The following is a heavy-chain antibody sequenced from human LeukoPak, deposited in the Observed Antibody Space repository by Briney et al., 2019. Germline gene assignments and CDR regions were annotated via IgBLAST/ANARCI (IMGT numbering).Heavy chain of an antibody. J-gene: IGHJ4*02. CDR2: INVRGTHI. D-gene: IGHD3-22*01. V-gene: IGHV3-21*01. CDR1: GVTSSDYS. Sequence: GGSLRISCAVSGVTSSDYSMNWVRQAPGKGLEWVSSINVRGTHIYYADSVKGRFTISRDNTKNSLYLQMNSLRAEDTAVYYCARGYDSSGYCPGALDDWGQGNVVTVSS. CDR3: ARGYDSSGYCPGALDD.